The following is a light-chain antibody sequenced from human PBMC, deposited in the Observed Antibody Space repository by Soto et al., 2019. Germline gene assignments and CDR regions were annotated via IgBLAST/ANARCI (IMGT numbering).Light chain of an antibody. Sequence: DIQMTQSPSTLSASIGDRVTFTCRASQSISSWLAWYQQKPGKAPKLLIYKASTLESGVPSRFSGSGFGTEFTLTISSLQPDDFATYYCQQYNIYSTFGQGTEVEIK. CDR2: KAS. J-gene: IGKJ1*01. V-gene: IGKV1-5*03. CDR1: QSISSW. CDR3: QQYNIYST.